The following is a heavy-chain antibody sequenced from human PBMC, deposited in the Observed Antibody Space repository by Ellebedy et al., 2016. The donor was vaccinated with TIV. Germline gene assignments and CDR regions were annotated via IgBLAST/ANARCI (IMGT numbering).Heavy chain of an antibody. Sequence: SETLSLTXTVSGGSISSGGYYWGWIRQPPGKGLEWIGSIYYSGSTYYNPSLKSRVTISVDTSKNQFSLKLSSVTAADTAVYYCARDREATGGQWLIWFDPWGQGTLVTVSS. CDR2: IYYSGST. D-gene: IGHD6-19*01. CDR1: GGSISSGGYY. CDR3: ARDREATGGQWLIWFDP. J-gene: IGHJ5*02. V-gene: IGHV4-39*07.